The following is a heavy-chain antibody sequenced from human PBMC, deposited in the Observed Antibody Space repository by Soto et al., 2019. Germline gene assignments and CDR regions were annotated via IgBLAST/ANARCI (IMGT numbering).Heavy chain of an antibody. CDR2: IYSGGST. V-gene: IGHV3-66*01. D-gene: IGHD3-22*01. CDR3: ARSPPYDSSGYYFDYYGMDV. CDR1: GFTVSSNY. Sequence: EVQLVESGGGLVQPGGSLRLSCAASGFTVSSNYMSWVRQAPGKGLEWVSVIYSGGSTYYADSVKGRFTISRDNSKNTLYLQMTSLRAEDTAVYYCARSPPYDSSGYYFDYYGMDVWGQGTTVTVSS. J-gene: IGHJ6*02.